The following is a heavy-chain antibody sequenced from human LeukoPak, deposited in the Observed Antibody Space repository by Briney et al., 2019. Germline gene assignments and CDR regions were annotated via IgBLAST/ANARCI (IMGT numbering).Heavy chain of an antibody. D-gene: IGHD6-19*01. V-gene: IGHV3-9*01. CDR3: AKDKSGSGWYFDY. J-gene: IGHJ4*02. Sequence: GGSLRLSCAASGFTFDDYAMHWVRQAPGKGLEWVSGISWNSGSIGYADSVKGRFTISRDNAKNSLYLQMNSLRAEDTALYYCAKDKSGSGWYFDYWGQGTLVTASS. CDR1: GFTFDDYA. CDR2: ISWNSGSI.